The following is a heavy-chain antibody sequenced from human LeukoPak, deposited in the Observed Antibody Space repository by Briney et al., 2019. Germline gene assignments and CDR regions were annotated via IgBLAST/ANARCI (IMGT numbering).Heavy chain of an antibody. CDR1: GITLNGYV. CDR2: ITGDGRT. J-gene: IGHJ1*01. CDR3: AKSPLSSGWYPH. V-gene: IGHV3-23*01. D-gene: IGHD6-19*01. Sequence: GGSLTLACAASGITLNGYVMSWVRQAPGKGLEWVSIITGDGRTSYADSVRGRLTISRDTSKNTLYLQMNSLRAEDTAVYYCAKSPLSSGWYPHWGQGTLVTVSS.